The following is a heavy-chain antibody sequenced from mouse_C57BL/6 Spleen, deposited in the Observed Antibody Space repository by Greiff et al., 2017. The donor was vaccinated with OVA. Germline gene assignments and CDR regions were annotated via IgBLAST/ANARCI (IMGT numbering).Heavy chain of an antibody. J-gene: IGHJ2*01. Sequence: EVQVVESGPGLVKPSQSLSLTCSVTGYSITSGYYWNWIRQFPGNKLEWMGYISYDGSNNYNPSLKNRISITRDTSKNQFFLKLNSVTTEDTATYYCARGGGLYYGSSYGDYWGQGTTLTVSS. D-gene: IGHD1-1*01. V-gene: IGHV3-6*01. CDR3: ARGGGLYYGSSYGDY. CDR2: ISYDGSN. CDR1: GYSITSGYY.